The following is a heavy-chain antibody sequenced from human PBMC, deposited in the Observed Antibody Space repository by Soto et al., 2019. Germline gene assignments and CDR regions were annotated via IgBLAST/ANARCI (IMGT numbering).Heavy chain of an antibody. CDR1: GFTFNDCG. Sequence: PGGSLRLSCKVSGFTFNDCGMHWVRQAPGKGLEWVAVIWSDGRNKYYADSVKGRFTISRDNSKNTLYLQMNSLRAEDTAVYYCAKDENYYDSSGYHPGFDYWGQGTLVT. CDR3: AKDENYYDSSGYHPGFDY. CDR2: IWSDGRNK. D-gene: IGHD3-22*01. J-gene: IGHJ4*02. V-gene: IGHV3-30*02.